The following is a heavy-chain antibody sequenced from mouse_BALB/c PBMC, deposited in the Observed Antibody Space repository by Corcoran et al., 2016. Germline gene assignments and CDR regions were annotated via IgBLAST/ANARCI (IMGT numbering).Heavy chain of an antibody. D-gene: IGHD1-2*01. CDR1: GYTFTNYG. Sequence: QIQLVQSGPELKKPGETVKISCKASGYTFTNYGMNWVKQAPGKGLKWMGWINTYTGEPTYADDFKGRFAFSLETSVSTAYLQINNLKNEDTATYFCAGYTPWFAYWGQGTLVTVSA. J-gene: IGHJ3*01. CDR2: INTYTGEP. CDR3: AGYTPWFAY. V-gene: IGHV9-3-1*01.